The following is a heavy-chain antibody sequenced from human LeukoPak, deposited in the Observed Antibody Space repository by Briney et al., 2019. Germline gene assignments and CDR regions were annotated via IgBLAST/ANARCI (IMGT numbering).Heavy chain of an antibody. Sequence: ASVKVSCKASGYTFTGYYMHWVRQAPGQGLEWMGWINPNSGGTNYAQKFQGRVTMTRDTSISTAYMELSRLRSDDTAVYYCARDYDFWSGYPYWGQGTLVTVSS. J-gene: IGHJ4*02. CDR2: INPNSGGT. CDR3: ARDYDFWSGYPY. CDR1: GYTFTGYY. V-gene: IGHV1-2*02. D-gene: IGHD3-3*01.